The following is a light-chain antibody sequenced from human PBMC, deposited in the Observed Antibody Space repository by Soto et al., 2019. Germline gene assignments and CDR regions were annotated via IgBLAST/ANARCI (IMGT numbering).Light chain of an antibody. CDR3: QQYAKLPQT. J-gene: IGKJ2*01. CDR2: DAS. CDR1: QDISNY. Sequence: DIQMTQSPSSLSASVGDRVTITCQASQDISNYLNWYQQKPGKAPKLLIYDASNLETGVPSRFSGSGSGTDVTFTSSSLQPEDIATYYFQQYAKLPQTFGQGNKLEIK. V-gene: IGKV1-33*01.